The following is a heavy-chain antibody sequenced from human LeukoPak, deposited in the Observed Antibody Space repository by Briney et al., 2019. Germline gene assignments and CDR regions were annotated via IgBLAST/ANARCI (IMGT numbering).Heavy chain of an antibody. Sequence: GGSLRLSCAASGFTFSSYAMGWVRQAPGKGLEWVSAITASGGNTYYADSVKGRFTISRDNSKNTLYLQVNSLRAEDTAGYYCAKGNGYSYGRYYFDYWGQGTLVTVST. CDR3: AKGNGYSYGRYYFDY. V-gene: IGHV3-23*01. D-gene: IGHD5-18*01. J-gene: IGHJ4*02. CDR2: ITASGGNT. CDR1: GFTFSSYA.